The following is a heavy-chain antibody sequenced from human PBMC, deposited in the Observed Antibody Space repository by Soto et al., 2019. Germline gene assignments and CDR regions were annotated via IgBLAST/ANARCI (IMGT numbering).Heavy chain of an antibody. CDR3: ARGKQHIAVDY. J-gene: IGHJ4*02. CDR1: GFTFSSYS. Sequence: GGSLRLSCAASGFTFSSYSMNWVRQAPGKGLEWVSSISSSSSYIYYADSVKGRVTISRDNAKNSLYLQMNSLIAEDTAVYYCARGKQHIAVDYWGQGTLVTVSS. V-gene: IGHV3-21*01. CDR2: ISSSSSYI. D-gene: IGHD6-13*01.